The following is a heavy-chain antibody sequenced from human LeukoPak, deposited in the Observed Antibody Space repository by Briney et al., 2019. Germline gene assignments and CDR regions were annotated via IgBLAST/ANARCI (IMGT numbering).Heavy chain of an antibody. V-gene: IGHV4-4*02. CDR1: GGSISSSNW. J-gene: IGHJ3*02. CDR3: ARHRDSSGRYEEDAFDI. CDR2: IYHSGST. D-gene: IGHD6-19*01. Sequence: SGTLSLTCAVSGGSISSSNWWNWVRQPPGKGLERIGEIYHSGSTNYNPSLKSRVTISVDTSKNQFSLKLSSVTAADTAVYYCARHRDSSGRYEEDAFDIWGQGTMVTVSS.